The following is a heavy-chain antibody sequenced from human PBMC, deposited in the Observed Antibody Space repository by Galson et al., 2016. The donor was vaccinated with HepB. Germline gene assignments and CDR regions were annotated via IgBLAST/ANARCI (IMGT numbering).Heavy chain of an antibody. CDR3: ARDSAGSFDL. J-gene: IGHJ2*01. CDR2: ISWNSGSI. Sequence: SLRLSCAASGFTFSTYAMHWVRQAPGKGLEWVSGISWNSGSIGYADSVKGRFTISRDNAKNSLYLQMNSLRVEDTAVYYCARDSAGSFDLWGRGTLVTVSS. V-gene: IGHV3-9*01. CDR1: GFTFSTYA.